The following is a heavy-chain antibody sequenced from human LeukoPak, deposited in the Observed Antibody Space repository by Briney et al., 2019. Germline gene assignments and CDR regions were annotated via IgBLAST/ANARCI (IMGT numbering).Heavy chain of an antibody. CDR1: GGSISSYY. J-gene: IGHJ4*02. CDR3: ARAPIAAALRFFDY. CDR2: IYYSGST. V-gene: IGHV4-59*01. Sequence: SETLSLTCTVSGGSISSYYWSWLRQPPGKGLEWIGYIYYSGSTNYNPSLKSRVTISVDTSKNQFSLKLSSVTAADTAVYYCARAPIAAALRFFDYWGQGTLVTVSS. D-gene: IGHD6-13*01.